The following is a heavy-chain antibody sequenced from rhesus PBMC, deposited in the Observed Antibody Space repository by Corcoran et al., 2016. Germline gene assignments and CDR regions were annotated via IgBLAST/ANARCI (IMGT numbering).Heavy chain of an antibody. CDR1: GGSISSNY. CDR2: IRSGGST. CDR3: ARSSYGSGSLYFDY. V-gene: IGHV4-160*01. Sequence: QVQLQQWGEGLVKPSETLSLTCAVSGGSISSNYWSWIRQPPGKGLEWIGRIRSGGSTNYNPSLKSRVTISIDTSKNQFSLKLSSVTAADTAVYCCARSSYGSGSLYFDYWGQGVLVTVSS. D-gene: IGHD3-28*01. J-gene: IGHJ4*01.